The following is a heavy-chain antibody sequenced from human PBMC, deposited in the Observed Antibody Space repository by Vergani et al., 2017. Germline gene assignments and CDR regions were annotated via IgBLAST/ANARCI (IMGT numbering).Heavy chain of an antibody. CDR3: ARSQGDYWYFDL. CDR2: ILGSGTA. Sequence: VLLQEPGPGLVRPSETLSLTCTVSGASMSSVGYYWTWIRQSAGKRLEWIGDILGSGTANYNPSSQGRVSMSVATSKNQFSLTLSSVNATDTAVYYCARSQGDYWYFDLWGPGSLVTVSS. D-gene: IGHD2-21*01. J-gene: IGHJ2*01. V-gene: IGHV4-61*02. CDR1: GASMSSVGYY.